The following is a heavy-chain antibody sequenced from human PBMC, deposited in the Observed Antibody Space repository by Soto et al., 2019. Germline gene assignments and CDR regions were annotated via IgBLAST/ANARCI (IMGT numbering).Heavy chain of an antibody. V-gene: IGHV3-30*18. Sequence: QVQLVESGGGVVQPGRSLRLSCAASGFTFSSYGMHWVRQAPGKGLEWVAVISYDGSNKYYADSVKGRFSISRDNSENTVYLQMNSLRAEDTAVYYCVKRYHSGSYSGGTGGYSDQWGQGTLVTVSS. J-gene: IGHJ4*02. CDR1: GFTFSSYG. CDR3: VKRYHSGSYSGGTGGYSDQ. CDR2: ISYDGSNK. D-gene: IGHD1-26*01.